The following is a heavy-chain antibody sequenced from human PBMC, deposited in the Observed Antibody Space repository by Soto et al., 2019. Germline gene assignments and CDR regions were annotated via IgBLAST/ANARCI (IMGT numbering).Heavy chain of an antibody. V-gene: IGHV1-18*01. CDR1: GYTFTSYG. J-gene: IGHJ5*02. CDR3: TRSTKYISSWCPNNWFDP. CDR2: ISAHSGNT. Sequence: QVQLVQSGTEVKKPGASVKVSCRASGYTFTSYGISWVRQAPGQGLEWMGWISAHSGNTNYAQNLQDRVTMTTDTSASTAYMELRNLRSDDTAVYYCTRSTKYISSWCPNNWFDPWGQGTLVTVSS. D-gene: IGHD6-13*01.